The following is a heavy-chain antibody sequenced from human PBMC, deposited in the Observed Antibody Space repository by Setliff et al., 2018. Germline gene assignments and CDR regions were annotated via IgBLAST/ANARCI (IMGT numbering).Heavy chain of an antibody. V-gene: IGHV2-5*01. CDR1: GFSLSTSGVG. D-gene: IGHD4-17*01. Sequence: SGPTLVNPTRTLTLTCTFSGFSLSTSGVGVGWIRQPPGKALEWLALIYWNDDKRYSPSPKSRLTITKDTSKNQVVLTMTNMDPVDTATYYCAHKYGDYVRYFQHWGQGTLVTVSS. CDR3: AHKYGDYVRYFQH. J-gene: IGHJ1*01. CDR2: IYWNDDK.